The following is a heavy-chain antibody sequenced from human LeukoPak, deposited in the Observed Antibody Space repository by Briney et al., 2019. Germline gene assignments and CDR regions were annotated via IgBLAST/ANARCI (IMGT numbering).Heavy chain of an antibody. J-gene: IGHJ4*02. CDR3: ARVVAVAGGDY. Sequence: GGSLRLSCAASGFTFSSYSMNWVRQAPGKGLEWVSSISSSSGYIYYADSVKGRFTISRDNAKNSLYLQMNSLRAEDTAVYYCARVVAVAGGDYWGQGTLVTVSS. CDR1: GFTFSSYS. CDR2: ISSSSGYI. D-gene: IGHD6-19*01. V-gene: IGHV3-21*01.